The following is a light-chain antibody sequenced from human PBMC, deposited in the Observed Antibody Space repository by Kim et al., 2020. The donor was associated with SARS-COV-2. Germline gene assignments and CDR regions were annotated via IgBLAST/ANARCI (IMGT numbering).Light chain of an antibody. V-gene: IGKV3-11*01. J-gene: IGKJ2*01. Sequence: LSLSPGERATLSCRASQSVSSYLAWYQQKPGQAPRLLIYDASNRATGIPARFSGSGSGTDFTLTISSLEPEDFAVYYCQQRSTPYTFGQGTKLEI. CDR2: DAS. CDR3: QQRSTPYT. CDR1: QSVSSY.